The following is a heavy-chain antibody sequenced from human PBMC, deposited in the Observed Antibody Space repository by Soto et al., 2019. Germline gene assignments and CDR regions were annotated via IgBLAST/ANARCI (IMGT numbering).Heavy chain of an antibody. Sequence: EVQVLESGGGLVQPGGSLRLSCAASEFTFSNYAMSWVRQAPGEGLEWVSGIDGSGDGTYYANSVKGRFTISRDNSKNTLYLQMDSLSDEDTAVYYWAKEQLERRFGFDYWGQGTLVTVSS. D-gene: IGHD1-1*01. CDR1: EFTFSNYA. V-gene: IGHV3-23*01. J-gene: IGHJ4*02. CDR3: AKEQLERRFGFDY. CDR2: IDGSGDGT.